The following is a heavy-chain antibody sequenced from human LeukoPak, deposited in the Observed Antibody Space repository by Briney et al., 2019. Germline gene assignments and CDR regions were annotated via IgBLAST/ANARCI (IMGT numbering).Heavy chain of an antibody. CDR1: GFTFSSYA. CDR2: ISWNSGSI. J-gene: IGHJ4*02. V-gene: IGHV3-9*01. CDR3: AKGTLFGY. Sequence: GGSLRLSCAASGFTFSSYAMSWVRQAPGKGLEWVSGISWNSGSIGYADSVKGRFTISRDNAKNSLYLQMNSLRAEDTALYYCAKGTLFGYWGQGTLVTVSS.